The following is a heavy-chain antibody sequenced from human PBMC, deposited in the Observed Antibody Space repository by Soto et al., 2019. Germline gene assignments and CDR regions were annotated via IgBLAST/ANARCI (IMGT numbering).Heavy chain of an antibody. V-gene: IGHV3-33*01. CDR3: ASVIYGSFDY. Sequence: QVQLVESGGGVVQPGRSLRLSCAASGFTFSSYGMHWVRQAPGKGLEWVAVIWYDGSNKDYADSVKGRFTISRDNSKNTLYLQMNSLRAEDTAVYYCASVIYGSFDYWGQGTLVTVSS. J-gene: IGHJ4*02. CDR1: GFTFSSYG. D-gene: IGHD3-10*01. CDR2: IWYDGSNK.